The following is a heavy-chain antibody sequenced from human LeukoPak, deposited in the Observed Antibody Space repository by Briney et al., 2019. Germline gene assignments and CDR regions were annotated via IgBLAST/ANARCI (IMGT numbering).Heavy chain of an antibody. D-gene: IGHD2-21*02. CDR2: INCNGGGT. CDR1: GYTFTGYY. J-gene: IGHJ4*02. Sequence: ASVKVSCKASGYTFTGYYIHWVRQAPGQGLEWMGRINCNGGGTSYAQKFQGRVTMTRDTSISTAYMELDRLTSDDTAVYYCARDGRVVVTAIPVLPDYWGQGTLVTVSS. V-gene: IGHV1-2*06. CDR3: ARDGRVVVTAIPVLPDY.